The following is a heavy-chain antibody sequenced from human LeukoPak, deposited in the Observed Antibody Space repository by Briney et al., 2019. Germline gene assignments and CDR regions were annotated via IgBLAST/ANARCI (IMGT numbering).Heavy chain of an antibody. CDR2: INPNSGGT. Sequence: GASVKVSCKASGYTFTGYYMHWVRQAPGQGLEWMGWINPNSGGTNYAQKFQGRVTMTRDTSISTAYMELSRLRSDDTAVYYCARKCSSSWPSYYYYGMDVWGQGTTVTVSS. CDR1: GYTFTGYY. J-gene: IGHJ6*02. CDR3: ARKCSSSWPSYYYYGMDV. D-gene: IGHD6-13*01. V-gene: IGHV1-2*02.